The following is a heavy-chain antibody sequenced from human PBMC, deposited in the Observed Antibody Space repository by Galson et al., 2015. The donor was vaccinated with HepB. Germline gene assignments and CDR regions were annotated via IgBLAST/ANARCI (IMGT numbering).Heavy chain of an antibody. D-gene: IGHD3-22*01. CDR2: ISWNSGSI. CDR3: ANANHYYDSSGYLH. V-gene: IGHV3-9*01. J-gene: IGHJ4*02. CDR1: GFTFSSYS. Sequence: SLRLSCAASGFTFSSYSMNWVRQAPGKGLEWVSGISWNSGSIGYADSVKGRFTISRDNAKNSLYLQMNSLRAEDTALYYCANANHYYDSSGYLHWGQGTLVTVSS.